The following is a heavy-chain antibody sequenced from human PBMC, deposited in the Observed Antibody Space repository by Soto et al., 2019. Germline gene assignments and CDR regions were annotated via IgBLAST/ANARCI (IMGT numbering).Heavy chain of an antibody. CDR3: ARVCSSGWPYYYYGMDV. D-gene: IGHD6-19*01. V-gene: IGHV1-69*02. J-gene: IGHJ6*02. Sequence: QVPLVQSGAEVKQPGSSVKVSCKASGGTFSSYTISWVRQAPGQGLEWMGRIIPILGIANYAQKFQGRVTITAYKSTSTAQMELSSPRSEDTVVYYCARVCSSGWPYYYYGMDVWGQGTTVTVSS. CDR1: GGTFSSYT. CDR2: IIPILGIA.